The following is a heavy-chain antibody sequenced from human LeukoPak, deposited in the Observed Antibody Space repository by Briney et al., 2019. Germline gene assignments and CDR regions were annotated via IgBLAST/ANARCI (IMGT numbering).Heavy chain of an antibody. J-gene: IGHJ4*02. CDR3: ARGGGPSYDFWSGYYPFDY. CDR1: GGSISSGGYY. D-gene: IGHD3-3*01. Sequence: SETLSLTCTVSGGSISSGGYYWSWIRQHPGKGLEWIGYIYYSGSTYYNPSLKSRVTISVDTSKNRFSLKLSSVTAADTAVYYCARGGGPSYDFWSGYYPFDYWGQGTLVTVSS. V-gene: IGHV4-31*03. CDR2: IYYSGST.